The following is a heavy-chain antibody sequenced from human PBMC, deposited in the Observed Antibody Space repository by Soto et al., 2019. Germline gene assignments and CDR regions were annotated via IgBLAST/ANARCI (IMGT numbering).Heavy chain of an antibody. CDR3: ARGGSSWYYDY. V-gene: IGHV4-31*03. CDR1: GGSISSGGYY. J-gene: IGHJ4*02. Sequence: SETLSLTCTVSGGSISSGGYYWSWIRQHPGKGLEWIGYIYYSGSTYYNPSLKSRVTISVDTSKNQFSLKLSSVTAADTAVYYCARGGSSWYYDYWGQGTLVTVSS. CDR2: IYYSGST. D-gene: IGHD6-13*01.